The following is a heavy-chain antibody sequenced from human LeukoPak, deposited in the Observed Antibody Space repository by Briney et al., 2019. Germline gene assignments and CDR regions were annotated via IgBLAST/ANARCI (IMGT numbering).Heavy chain of an antibody. J-gene: IGHJ5*02. CDR2: ISGSGGST. CDR3: ARYYYDSSGYSPPADWFDP. Sequence: TGGSLRLSCAASGFNFSSYGIYWVRQAPGKGLEWVSAISGSGGSTYYADSVKGRFTISRDNSKNTLYLQMNSLRAEDTAVYYCARYYYDSSGYSPPADWFDPWGQGTLVTVSS. V-gene: IGHV3-23*01. CDR1: GFNFSSYG. D-gene: IGHD3-22*01.